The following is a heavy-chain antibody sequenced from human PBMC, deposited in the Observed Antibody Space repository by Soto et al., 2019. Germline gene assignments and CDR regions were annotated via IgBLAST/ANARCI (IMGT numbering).Heavy chain of an antibody. J-gene: IGHJ4*02. CDR3: AREGNLGRWIQPLDS. Sequence: SETLSLTCAVYGGSISSYYWSWIRQPPGKGLEWIGNIHYNGNTKYSPSLKSRVTMSVDTSKNHFSLKLISVTTADTAVYFCAREGNLGRWIQPLDSWGQGTLVTVSS. D-gene: IGHD2-2*03. V-gene: IGHV4-59*01. CDR2: IHYNGNT. CDR1: GGSISSYY.